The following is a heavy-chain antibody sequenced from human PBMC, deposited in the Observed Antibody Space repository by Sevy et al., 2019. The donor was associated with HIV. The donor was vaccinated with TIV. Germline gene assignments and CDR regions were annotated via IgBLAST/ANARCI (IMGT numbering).Heavy chain of an antibody. Sequence: GGSLRLSCAASGFTFSSYGMHWVRQAPGKGLEWVAVISYDGSNKYYADSVKGRFTISRDNSKNTLYLQMNSLRAEETAVYYCAKDHLVAARYYYGMDVWGQGTTVTVSS. D-gene: IGHD6-6*01. J-gene: IGHJ6*02. CDR2: ISYDGSNK. V-gene: IGHV3-30*18. CDR1: GFTFSSYG. CDR3: AKDHLVAARYYYGMDV.